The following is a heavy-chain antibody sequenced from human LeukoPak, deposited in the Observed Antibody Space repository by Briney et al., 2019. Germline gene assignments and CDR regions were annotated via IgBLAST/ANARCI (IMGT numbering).Heavy chain of an antibody. Sequence: SETLSLTCIVSGGSISTHYWGWVRQPPGKGLEWIGNIFYSGSTYYSPSLKSRVTISLDTSRNQFSLKLNSVTAADTAVHYCAKSNGYGLVDIWGQGTMVTVSS. D-gene: IGHD3-10*01. V-gene: IGHV4-39*07. CDR1: GGSISTHY. CDR3: AKSNGYGLVDI. J-gene: IGHJ3*02. CDR2: IFYSGST.